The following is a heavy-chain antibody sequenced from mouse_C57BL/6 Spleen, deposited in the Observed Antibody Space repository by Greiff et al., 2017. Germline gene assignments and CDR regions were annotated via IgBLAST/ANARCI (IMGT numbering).Heavy chain of an antibody. CDR2: INPNNGGT. Sequence: VQLQQSGPELVKPGASVKISCKASGYTFTDYYMNWVKQSHGKSLEWIGDINPNNGGTSYNQKFKGKATLTVDKSSSTAYMELRSLTSEDSAVYYCARSELGLGDYWGQGTTLTVSS. D-gene: IGHD4-1*01. CDR1: GYTFTDYY. V-gene: IGHV1-26*01. J-gene: IGHJ2*01. CDR3: ARSELGLGDY.